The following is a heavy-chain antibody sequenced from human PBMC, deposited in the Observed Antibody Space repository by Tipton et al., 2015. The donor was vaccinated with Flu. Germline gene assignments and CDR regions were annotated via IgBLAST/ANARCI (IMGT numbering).Heavy chain of an antibody. Sequence: SLRLSCTASGFIVSSDYMSWVRQAPGKGLEWVSVIYSSDSTSYADSVRGRFTLSRDNSRNTLYLQMNNLRVEDTAIYYCAKRYCSSSTCYIPDAFDPWGQGTMVTASS. CDR2: IYSSDST. J-gene: IGHJ3*01. CDR1: GFIVSSDY. D-gene: IGHD2-2*01. CDR3: AKRYCSSSTCYIPDAFDP. V-gene: IGHV3-53*01.